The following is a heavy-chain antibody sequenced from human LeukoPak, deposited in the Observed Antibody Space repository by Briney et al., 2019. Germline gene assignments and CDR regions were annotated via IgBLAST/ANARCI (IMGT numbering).Heavy chain of an antibody. D-gene: IGHD2-15*01. CDR2: ISSGSSTI. CDR3: ARVGGGYPY. CDR1: GFTFSSYS. V-gene: IGHV3-48*01. Sequence: GGSLRLSCAASGFTFSSYSMNWVRQAPGKGLEWVSYISSGSSTIYYADSVKGRFTISRDNAKNSLYLQMNSLRAEDTAVYYCARVGGGYPYWGQGTLVTVSS. J-gene: IGHJ4*02.